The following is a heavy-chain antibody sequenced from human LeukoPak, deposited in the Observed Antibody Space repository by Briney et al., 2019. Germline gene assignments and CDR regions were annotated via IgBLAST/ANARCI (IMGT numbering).Heavy chain of an antibody. Sequence: SETLSLTCAVYGGSFSGYYWSWIRQPPGKGLEWIGEINHSGSTNYNPSLKSRVTISVDTSKNQFSLKLSSVTAADTAVYYCARSIAAAGTVVNVYWGQGTLVTVSS. D-gene: IGHD6-13*01. CDR1: GGSFSGYY. CDR3: ARSIAAAGTVVNVY. CDR2: INHSGST. V-gene: IGHV4-34*01. J-gene: IGHJ4*02.